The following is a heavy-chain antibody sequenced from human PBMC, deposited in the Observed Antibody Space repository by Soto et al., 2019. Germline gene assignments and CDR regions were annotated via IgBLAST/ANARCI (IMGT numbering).Heavy chain of an antibody. V-gene: IGHV1-69*02. Sequence: QVQLVQSGTEVKKPGSSVKVSCKASGGTFSSYTISWVRQAPGQGLEWMGRIISILGIANYAQKFQGRVTITADKSTSTAYMELSSLRSEDTAVYYCARVRWLGELSMIGGMDVWGQGTTVTVSS. CDR1: GGTFSSYT. D-gene: IGHD3-10*01. J-gene: IGHJ6*02. CDR2: IISILGIA. CDR3: ARVRWLGELSMIGGMDV.